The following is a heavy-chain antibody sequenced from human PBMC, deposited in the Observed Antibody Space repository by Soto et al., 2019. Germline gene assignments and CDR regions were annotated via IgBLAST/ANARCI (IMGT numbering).Heavy chain of an antibody. D-gene: IGHD5-18*01. J-gene: IGHJ6*02. CDR3: ARQGYSYGYVSYYYYYGMDV. V-gene: IGHV5-10-1*01. CDR2: IDPSDSYT. Sequence: LGESLKISCKGSGYSFTSYWISWVRQMPGKGLEWMGRIDPSDSYTNYSPSFQGHVTISADKSISTAYLQWSSLKASDTAMYYCARQGYSYGYVSYYYYYGMDVWGQGTTVTVSS. CDR1: GYSFTSYW.